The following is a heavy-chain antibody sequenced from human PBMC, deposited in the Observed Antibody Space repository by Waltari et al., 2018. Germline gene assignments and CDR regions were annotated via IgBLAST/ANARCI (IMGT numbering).Heavy chain of an antibody. V-gene: IGHV3-23*01. CDR3: AKEIYRIGRPCFDY. CDR2: ITSGGGDT. J-gene: IGHJ4*02. D-gene: IGHD6-19*01. CDR1: GFPFSNYA. Sequence: QLLESGGGWRQAGGSLRLPCTDSGFPFSNYAMSWVRQAPGKGPEWVSGITSGGGDTYYTDSVRGRFTISRDNSKNTVYLQMNSLRHEDTAVYYCAKEIYRIGRPCFDYWGQGVRVTVSS.